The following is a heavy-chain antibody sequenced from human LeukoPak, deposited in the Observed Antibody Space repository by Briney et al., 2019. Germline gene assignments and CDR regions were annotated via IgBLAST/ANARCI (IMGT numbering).Heavy chain of an antibody. CDR2: TSSGVTYI. Sequence: PGGSLRLSCAASGFTFSSYKMNWVRQAPGKGLEWVSSTSSGVTYIYYADSLKGRFTISRDNAKNSLYLQMNSLRAEDTAVYYCARVLDITGTIFDAFDIWGQGTMVTVSS. CDR3: ARVLDITGTIFDAFDI. V-gene: IGHV3-21*01. J-gene: IGHJ3*02. D-gene: IGHD1-20*01. CDR1: GFTFSSYK.